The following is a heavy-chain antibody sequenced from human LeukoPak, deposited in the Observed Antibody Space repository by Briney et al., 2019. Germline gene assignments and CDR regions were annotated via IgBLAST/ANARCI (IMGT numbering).Heavy chain of an antibody. CDR3: AKGTSSSSTLGAFDI. V-gene: IGHV3-21*04. J-gene: IGHJ3*02. CDR1: GFTFSSHN. D-gene: IGHD6-6*01. Sequence: GSLSLSCAATGFTFSSHNMNWVRQAPGKGVEWVSRLSSCNSYIFYEDSVKGRFTIARDNAKNSLYLQMNSLRAEDMALYYCAKGTSSSSTLGAFDIWGQGQWSPSLQ. CDR2: LSSCNSYI.